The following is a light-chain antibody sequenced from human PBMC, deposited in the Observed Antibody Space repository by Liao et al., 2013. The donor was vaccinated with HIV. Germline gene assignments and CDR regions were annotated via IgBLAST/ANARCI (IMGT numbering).Light chain of an antibody. CDR2: YDS. J-gene: IGLJ3*02. CDR3: QVWYTGSDHPV. Sequence: SYVLSQPPSVSVAPGKTAKITCGGDDIGSKSVHWYQQKPGQAPGLVIFYDSDRPSGIPARFSGSNSGNTATLTISRVEAGDEADYFCQVWYTGSDHPVFGGGTRLTVL. V-gene: IGLV3-21*04. CDR1: DIGSKS.